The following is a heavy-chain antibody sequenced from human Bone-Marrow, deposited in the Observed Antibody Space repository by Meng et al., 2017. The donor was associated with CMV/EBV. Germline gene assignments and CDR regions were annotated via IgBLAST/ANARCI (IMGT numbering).Heavy chain of an antibody. CDR2: IYYSGST. CDR3: ARDSGMDV. V-gene: IGHV4-59*01. J-gene: IGHJ6*02. CDR1: GGSISSYH. Sequence: GSLRLSCTVPGGSISSYHWSWIRKPPGKGLEWIGYIYYSGSTNYNPSLKSRVTISVDTSKNQFSLKLSSVTAADTAVYYCARDSGMDVWGQGTTVTVSS.